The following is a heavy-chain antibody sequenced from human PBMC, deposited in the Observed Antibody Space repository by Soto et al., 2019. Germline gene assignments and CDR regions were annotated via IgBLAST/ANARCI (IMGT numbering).Heavy chain of an antibody. CDR1: GYTFTSYA. D-gene: IGHD5-18*01. V-gene: IGHV1-3*01. J-gene: IGHJ6*02. Sequence: SGAEVKKPGASVKVSCKASGYTFTSYAMHWVRQAPGQRLEWMGWINAGNGNTKYSQKFQGRVTITRDTSASTAYMELSSLRSEDTAVYYCARESGYSYGPGFYYYYGMDVWGQGTTVTVSS. CDR2: INAGNGNT. CDR3: ARESGYSYGPGFYYYYGMDV.